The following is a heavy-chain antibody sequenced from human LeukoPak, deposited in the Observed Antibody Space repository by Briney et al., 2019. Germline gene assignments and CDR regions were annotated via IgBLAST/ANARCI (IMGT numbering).Heavy chain of an antibody. CDR2: IGTAGDT. Sequence: GGSLRLSCAASGFTFSSYDMHWVRQATGKGLEWVSAIGTAGDTYYPGSVKGRFTISRENAKNSLYLQMNSLRAEDTAVYYCARDRARGYSGYLGPFDYWGQGTLVAVSS. D-gene: IGHD5-12*01. V-gene: IGHV3-13*01. CDR3: ARDRARGYSGYLGPFDY. J-gene: IGHJ4*02. CDR1: GFTFSSYD.